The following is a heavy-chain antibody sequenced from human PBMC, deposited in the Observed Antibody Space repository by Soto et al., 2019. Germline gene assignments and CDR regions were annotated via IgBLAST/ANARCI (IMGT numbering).Heavy chain of an antibody. CDR3: ARGGYSSTWSNLLDRSGLDV. Sequence: SVKVSWNTSGGTLSSYAISWGRQAPGQGLEWMGRIVPLFRTTNYAQKFQGRVTITADTSTYTVYMDLSGLSAGGTAVYYCARGGYSSTWSNLLDRSGLDVWGQGTTVTVSS. D-gene: IGHD6-13*01. CDR2: IVPLFRTT. J-gene: IGHJ6*02. V-gene: IGHV1-69*06. CDR1: GGTLSSYA.